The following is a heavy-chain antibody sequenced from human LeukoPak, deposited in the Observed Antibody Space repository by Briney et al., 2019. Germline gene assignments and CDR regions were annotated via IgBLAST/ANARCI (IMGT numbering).Heavy chain of an antibody. CDR1: GFTFSSYA. D-gene: IGHD3-10*01. CDR2: ISGSGGSR. V-gene: IGHV3-23*01. Sequence: GGSLRLSCAASGFTFSSYAMSWVRQAPGKGLEWVSAISGSGGSRYYADSVKGRFTISRDNSKNTVYLQMNSLRAEDTAVFYCAKDYYGSGSYSRSDSFDIWGQGTMVTVSS. J-gene: IGHJ3*02. CDR3: AKDYYGSGSYSRSDSFDI.